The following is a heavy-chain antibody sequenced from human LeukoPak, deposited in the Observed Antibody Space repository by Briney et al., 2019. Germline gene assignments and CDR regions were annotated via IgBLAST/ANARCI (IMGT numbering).Heavy chain of an antibody. V-gene: IGHV1-24*01. CDR3: ARGISTSLSILWWSDAFDI. CDR1: GYTLTELS. Sequence: ASVKVSCKVSGYTLTELSMHWVRQAPGKGLEWMGGFDPEDGETIYAQKFQGRVTMTEDTSTDTAYMELSSLRSEDTAVYYCARGISTSLSILWWSDAFDIWGQGTMVTVSS. J-gene: IGHJ3*02. CDR2: FDPEDGET. D-gene: IGHD2-21*01.